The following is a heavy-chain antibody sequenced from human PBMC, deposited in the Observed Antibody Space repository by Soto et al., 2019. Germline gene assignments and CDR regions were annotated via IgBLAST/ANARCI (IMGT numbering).Heavy chain of an antibody. D-gene: IGHD5-12*01. V-gene: IGHV1-46*01. CDR2: INPSGGST. Sequence: QVQLVQSGAEVKKPGASVKVSCKASGYIFTSYYMHWVRQAPGQGLEWMGIINPSGGSTSYAQKFQGRVTLTRDTSTSTVYMELSSLRSEDTAAYYCARDRSGEMATIFDYWGQGTLVTVSS. CDR3: ARDRSGEMATIFDY. CDR1: GYIFTSYY. J-gene: IGHJ4*02.